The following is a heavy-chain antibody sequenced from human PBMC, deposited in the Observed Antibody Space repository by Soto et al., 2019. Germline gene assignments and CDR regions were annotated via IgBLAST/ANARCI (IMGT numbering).Heavy chain of an antibody. J-gene: IGHJ6*02. CDR1: QFTLSSYA. CDR2: ISGSGGST. V-gene: IGHV3-23*01. Sequence: GGSLRLSCAAPQFTLSSYAMNWVRQAPGKGLEWVSGISGSGGSTYYADSVKGRFTISRDNSKNTLYLQMNSLRAEDTAVYYCARGRGYDLWSGYQDYYYYGMDVWGQGTTVTVSS. CDR3: ARGRGYDLWSGYQDYYYYGMDV. D-gene: IGHD3-3*01.